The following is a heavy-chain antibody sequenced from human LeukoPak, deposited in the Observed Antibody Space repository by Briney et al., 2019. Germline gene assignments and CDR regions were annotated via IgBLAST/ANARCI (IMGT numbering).Heavy chain of an antibody. V-gene: IGHV1-2*02. CDR2: INPNSGGT. CDR1: GYTFTGYY. Sequence: ASVKVSCKASGYTFTGYYMHWVRQAPGHGLEWMGWINPNSGGTNYAQKFQGRVTMTRDTSISTAYMELSRLRSDDTAVYYCARGLYYYGSGSYAGGYWGQGTLVTVSS. CDR3: ARGLYYYGSGSYAGGY. J-gene: IGHJ4*02. D-gene: IGHD3-10*01.